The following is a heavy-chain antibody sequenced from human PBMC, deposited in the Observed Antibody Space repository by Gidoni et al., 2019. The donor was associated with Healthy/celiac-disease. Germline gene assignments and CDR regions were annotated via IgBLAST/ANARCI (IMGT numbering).Heavy chain of an antibody. D-gene: IGHD3-16*02. J-gene: IGHJ6*02. Sequence: QVQLVESGGGVVKPGRSLRLSCAASGFTFSSYGMHWVRQAPGKGLEWVAVIWYDGSNKYYADSVKGRFTISRDNSKNTLYLQMNSLRAEDTAVYYCARGSIDYYGMDVWGQGTTVTVSS. CDR2: IWYDGSNK. CDR1: GFTFSSYG. CDR3: ARGSIDYYGMDV. V-gene: IGHV3-33*01.